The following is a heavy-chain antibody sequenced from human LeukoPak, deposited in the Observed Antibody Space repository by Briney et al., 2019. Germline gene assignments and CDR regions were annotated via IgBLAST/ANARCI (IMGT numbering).Heavy chain of an antibody. CDR3: ARLSSINSSGYYIDY. D-gene: IGHD3-22*01. Sequence: SETLSLTCTVSGGSISSYYWSWIRQPPGKGLEWIGYIYYSGSTNYNSSLKSRLTISADTSKNQFSLKLSSVTAADTAVYYCARLSSINSSGYYIDYWGQGTLVTVSS. CDR1: GGSISSYY. CDR2: IYYSGST. V-gene: IGHV4-59*08. J-gene: IGHJ4*02.